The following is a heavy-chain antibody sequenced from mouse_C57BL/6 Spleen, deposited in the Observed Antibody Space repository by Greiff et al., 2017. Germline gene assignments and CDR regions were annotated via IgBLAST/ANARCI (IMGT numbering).Heavy chain of an antibody. CDR3: AREGNSWFDY. Sequence: VQLQQSGAELVRPGASVKLSCKASGYTFTDYYINWVKQRPGQGLEWIARIYPGSGNTNYNEKFKGKATLTAEKSSSTAYMQLSSLTSEDSAVYFCAREGNSWFDYWGQGTTLTVST. CDR2: IYPGSGNT. D-gene: IGHD2-1*01. J-gene: IGHJ2*01. V-gene: IGHV1-76*01. CDR1: GYTFTDYY.